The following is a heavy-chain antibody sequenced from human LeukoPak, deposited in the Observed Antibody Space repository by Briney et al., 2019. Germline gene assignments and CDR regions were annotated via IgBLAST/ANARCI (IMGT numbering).Heavy chain of an antibody. CDR2: IGDSGRNT. D-gene: IGHD3-10*01. CDR1: GFTFSRYA. V-gene: IGHV3-23*01. J-gene: IGHJ4*02. Sequence: GGSLRLSCAASGFTFSRYAMTWVRQAPGKGLEWVSAIGDSGRNTYYADSVRGRFTIFRDNSKNTLFLQMNSLRADDTAIYYCAKDPMLRGATYDYWGQGTLVTVSS. CDR3: AKDPMLRGATYDY.